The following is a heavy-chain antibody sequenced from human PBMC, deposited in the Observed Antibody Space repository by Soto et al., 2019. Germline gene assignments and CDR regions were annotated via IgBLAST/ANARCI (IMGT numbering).Heavy chain of an antibody. V-gene: IGHV1-2*02. CDR2: INPNSGGT. Sequence: ASVKVSCKASGYTFTCYYMHWVRQAPGQGLEWMGWINPNSGGTSYAQKFQGRVTMTRDTSISTASMELTRLTSDDTAIYYCARGDSTDCSNGVCSFFYNHDMDVWGQGTTVTVSS. J-gene: IGHJ6*02. D-gene: IGHD2-8*01. CDR1: GYTFTCYY. CDR3: ARGDSTDCSNGVCSFFYNHDMDV.